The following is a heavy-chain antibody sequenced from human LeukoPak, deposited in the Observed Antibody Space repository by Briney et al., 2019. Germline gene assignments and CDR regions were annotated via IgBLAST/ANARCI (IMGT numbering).Heavy chain of an antibody. CDR1: GFTFSSYS. CDR2: ISSSSSTI. D-gene: IGHD6-19*01. J-gene: IGHJ2*01. Sequence: PGGSLRLSCAASGFTFSSYSMNWVRQAPGKGLEWVSYISSSSSTIYYADSVKGRFTISRDNAKNSLYLQMNSLRAEDTAVYYCARRIGQWLARMNWYVDLWGRGTLVTVSS. CDR3: ARRIGQWLARMNWYVDL. V-gene: IGHV3-48*01.